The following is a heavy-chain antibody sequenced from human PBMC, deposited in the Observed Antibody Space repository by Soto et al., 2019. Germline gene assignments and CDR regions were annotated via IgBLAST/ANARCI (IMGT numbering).Heavy chain of an antibody. D-gene: IGHD3-22*01. Sequence: PGGSLRLSCAASGFTVSSNYMSWVRQAPGKGLEWVSVIYSGGSTYYADSVKGRFTISRDNSKNTLYLQMNSLRAEDTAVYYCARAHAYYYDSSGYYYYYGMDVWGQGTTVTVSS. J-gene: IGHJ6*02. CDR2: IYSGGST. V-gene: IGHV3-66*01. CDR1: GFTVSSNY. CDR3: ARAHAYYYDSSGYYYYYGMDV.